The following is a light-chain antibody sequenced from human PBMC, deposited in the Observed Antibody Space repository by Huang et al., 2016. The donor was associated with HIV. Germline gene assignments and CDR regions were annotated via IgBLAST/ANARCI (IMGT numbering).Light chain of an antibody. J-gene: IGKJ2*01. CDR3: QHYRVWPPVYT. V-gene: IGKV3-15*01. Sequence: EIVMTQSPATLSVSPGERATLSCRASQTVSSNLAWYQQKPGQAPGLLIYAASTRATDIPARFSGSGSGTEFTRTISSLQSEDFAVYYCQHYRVWPPVYTFGQGTKLEIK. CDR2: AAS. CDR1: QTVSSN.